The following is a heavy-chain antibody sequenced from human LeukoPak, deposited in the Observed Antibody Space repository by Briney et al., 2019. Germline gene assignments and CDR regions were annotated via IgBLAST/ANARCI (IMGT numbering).Heavy chain of an antibody. Sequence: TSETLSLTCAVYGGSFSGYYWSWIRQPPGKGLEWIGEINHSGSTNYNPSLKSRVTISVDTSKNQFSLKLSSVTAADTAVYYCARCPRTRSSIAARPLYYYCGMDVWGQGTTVTVSS. CDR2: INHSGST. D-gene: IGHD6-6*01. CDR3: ARCPRTRSSIAARPLYYYCGMDV. CDR1: GGSFSGYY. V-gene: IGHV4-34*01. J-gene: IGHJ6*02.